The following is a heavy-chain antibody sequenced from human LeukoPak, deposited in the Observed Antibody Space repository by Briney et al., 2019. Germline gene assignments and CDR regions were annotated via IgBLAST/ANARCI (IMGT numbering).Heavy chain of an antibody. CDR1: GGSISSGSYY. J-gene: IGHJ6*03. CDR3: ARARGHDYSRAYYYYMDV. D-gene: IGHD4-11*01. CDR2: IYTSGST. V-gene: IGHV4-61*02. Sequence: PSQTLSLTCTVSGGSISSGSYYWSWIRQPAGKGLEWIGRIYTSGSTNHNPSLKSRVTISVDTSKNQFSLKLSSVTAADTAVYYCARARGHDYSRAYYYYMDVWGKGTTVTVSS.